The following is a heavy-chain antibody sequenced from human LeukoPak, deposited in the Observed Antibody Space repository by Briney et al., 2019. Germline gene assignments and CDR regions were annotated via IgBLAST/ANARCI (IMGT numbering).Heavy chain of an antibody. Sequence: PPETLSLTCTVSGGSISSSSYYWGWIRQPPGKGLEWIGSIYYSGSTYYNPSLKSRVTISVDTSKNQFSLKLGSVTAADTAVYYCASGYCSSTSCYLYFDYWGQGTLVTVSS. D-gene: IGHD2-2*01. CDR1: GGSISSSSYY. V-gene: IGHV4-39*01. CDR3: ASGYCSSTSCYLYFDY. CDR2: IYYSGST. J-gene: IGHJ4*02.